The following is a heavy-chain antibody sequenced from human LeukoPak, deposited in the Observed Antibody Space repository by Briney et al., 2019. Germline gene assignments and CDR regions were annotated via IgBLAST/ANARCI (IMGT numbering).Heavy chain of an antibody. CDR1: GGSISSGGYY. J-gene: IGHJ6*02. Sequence: SETLSLTCTVSGGSISSGGYYWSWIRQHRGKGLEWIGYIYYSGSTYYNPSLKSRVTISVDTSKNQFSLKLSSVTAADTAVYYCARDSPSYGMDVWGQGTTVTVSS. CDR2: IYYSGST. V-gene: IGHV4-31*03. CDR3: ARDSPSYGMDV.